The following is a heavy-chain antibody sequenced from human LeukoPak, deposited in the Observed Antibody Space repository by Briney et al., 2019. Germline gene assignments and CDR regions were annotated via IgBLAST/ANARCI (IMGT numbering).Heavy chain of an antibody. CDR1: GYSFTNYW. CDR2: IYPGDSDT. D-gene: IGHD3-22*01. Sequence: GESLKISCKGSGYSFTNYWIGWVRQMPGKGLEWMGIIYPGDSDTRYSPSFQGQVIISADKSINTAYLQWSSLKASDTAMYYCASTYYYDSSGYDYWGQGTLVTVSS. V-gene: IGHV5-51*01. J-gene: IGHJ4*02. CDR3: ASTYYYDSSGYDY.